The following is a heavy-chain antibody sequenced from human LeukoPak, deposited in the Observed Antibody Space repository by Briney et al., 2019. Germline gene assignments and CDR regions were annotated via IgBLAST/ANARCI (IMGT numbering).Heavy chain of an antibody. J-gene: IGHJ4*02. D-gene: IGHD3-10*01. V-gene: IGHV3-74*01. Sequence: GGSLSLSCAACGFTFSIYWMLWPRQATGKALVWVSRFNSDGSSTNYADSVTGRFTITRDNAKNSLYLQMNSLRAEDTAVYYCASAPFTSSNYWGQGTLVTVSS. CDR2: FNSDGSST. CDR3: ASAPFTSSNY. CDR1: GFTFSIYW.